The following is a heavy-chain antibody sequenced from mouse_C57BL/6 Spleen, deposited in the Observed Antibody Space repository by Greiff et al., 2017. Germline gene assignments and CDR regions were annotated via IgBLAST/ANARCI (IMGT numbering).Heavy chain of an antibody. J-gene: IGHJ3*01. CDR1: GFTFSSYA. V-gene: IGHV5-9-1*02. CDR3: TRAPYYSNYVWFAY. Sequence: EVKLVASGEGLVKPGGSLKLSCAASGFTFSSYAMSWVRQTPEKRLEWVAYISSGGDYIYYADTVKGRFTISRDNARNTLYLQMSSLKSEDTAMYYCTRAPYYSNYVWFAYWGQGTLVTVSA. D-gene: IGHD2-5*01. CDR2: ISSGGDYI.